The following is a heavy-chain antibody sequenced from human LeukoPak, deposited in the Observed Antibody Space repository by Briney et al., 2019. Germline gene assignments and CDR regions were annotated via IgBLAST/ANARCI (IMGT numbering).Heavy chain of an antibody. D-gene: IGHD6-13*01. CDR3: ASNDSSSWLAFDY. J-gene: IGHJ4*02. Sequence: SETLSLTCAVYGGSFSGYYWSWIRQPPGKGLGWIGEINHSGSTNYNPSLKSRVTISVDTSKNQFSLKLSSVTAADTAVYYCASNDSSSWLAFDYWGQGTLVTVSS. V-gene: IGHV4-34*01. CDR2: INHSGST. CDR1: GGSFSGYY.